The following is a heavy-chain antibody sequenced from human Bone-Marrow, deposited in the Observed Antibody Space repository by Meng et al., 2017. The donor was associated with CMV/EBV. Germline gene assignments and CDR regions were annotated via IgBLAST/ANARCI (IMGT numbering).Heavy chain of an antibody. J-gene: IGHJ5*02. Sequence: QAPLPEAGPRRLEPSPPLSRSCPFCSCSIRSGDYCCSWIRQPPGTGLEWMEYIYYSSSTYYNPYLKSRVTISVDTSENQFSLKLSSVTAADTAVYDCARGAYDFWSGYNWFDPWGQGTLVTVSS. CDR2: IYYSSST. CDR1: SCSIRSGDYC. CDR3: ARGAYDFWSGYNWFDP. V-gene: IGHV4-30-4*08. D-gene: IGHD3-3*01.